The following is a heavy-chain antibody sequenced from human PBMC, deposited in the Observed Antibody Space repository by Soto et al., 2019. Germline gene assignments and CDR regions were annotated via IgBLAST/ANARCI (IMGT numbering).Heavy chain of an antibody. D-gene: IGHD2-21*02. CDR3: ARLMGVVTVDY. J-gene: IGHJ4*02. CDR1: GGSISSTGHY. V-gene: IGHV4-39*02. Sequence: SETLSLTCAVSGGSISSTGHYWGWIRQPPGKGLEWIGNIYYAGSPYYNPSLKSRVTISVDTSKNHFSLALTSVTAADTAVYYCARLMGVVTVDYWGQGALVTVSS. CDR2: IYYAGSP.